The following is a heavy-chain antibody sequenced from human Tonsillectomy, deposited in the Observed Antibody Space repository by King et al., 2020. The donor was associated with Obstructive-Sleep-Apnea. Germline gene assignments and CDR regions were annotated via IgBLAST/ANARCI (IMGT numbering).Heavy chain of an antibody. D-gene: IGHD3-10*01. CDR3: GRDNYGSIDY. Sequence: QLQESGPGLVKPSETLSLTCSVSGGSMTDHPWSWIRQPPGKGLEWVGYMSHSVTANYNPSLRSRLTISIDTSKNQFSLKLSSVTAADTAVYYCGRDNYGSIDYWGQGLLVTVSS. CDR1: GGSMTDHP. J-gene: IGHJ4*02. V-gene: IGHV4-59*11. CDR2: MSHSVTA.